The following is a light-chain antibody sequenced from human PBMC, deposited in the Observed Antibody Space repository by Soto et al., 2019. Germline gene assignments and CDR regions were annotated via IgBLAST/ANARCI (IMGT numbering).Light chain of an antibody. CDR1: QGISSY. CDR2: AAS. Sequence: IQLTQSPSSLSASLGDRVTITCRASQGISSYLAWYQQKPGQAPKLLIYAASTLQGGVPSRFSGSGSGTDFTLAISSLQPEDFATYYCQQVNSYPYTFGQGTNLEIK. J-gene: IGKJ2*01. CDR3: QQVNSYPYT. V-gene: IGKV1-9*01.